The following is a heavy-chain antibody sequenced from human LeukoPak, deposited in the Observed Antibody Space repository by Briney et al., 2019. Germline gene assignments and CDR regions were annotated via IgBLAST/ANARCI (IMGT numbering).Heavy chain of an antibody. V-gene: IGHV4-59*12. CDR2: IYYSGST. D-gene: IGHD3-10*01. CDR3: ARDFRRLTGNYFDY. Sequence: PSETLSLTCTVSGGSISSYYWSWIRQPPGKGLEWIGYIYYSGSTNYNPSLKSRVTISVDTSKNQFSLKLSSVTAADTAVYYCARDFRRLTGNYFDYWGQGTLVTVSS. J-gene: IGHJ4*02. CDR1: GGSISSYY.